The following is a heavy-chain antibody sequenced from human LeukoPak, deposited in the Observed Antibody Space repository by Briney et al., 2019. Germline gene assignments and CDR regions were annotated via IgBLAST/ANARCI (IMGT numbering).Heavy chain of an antibody. D-gene: IGHD6-13*01. CDR1: GFTFSSYW. J-gene: IGHJ6*02. V-gene: IGHV3-7*01. Sequence: GGSLRLSCAASGFTFSSYWMSWVRRAPGKGLEWVANIKQDGSEKYYVDSVKGRFTISRDNAKNSLYLQMNSLRAEDTAVYYCARDPNSSSWLYYYYGMDVWGQGTTVTVSS. CDR2: IKQDGSEK. CDR3: ARDPNSSSWLYYYYGMDV.